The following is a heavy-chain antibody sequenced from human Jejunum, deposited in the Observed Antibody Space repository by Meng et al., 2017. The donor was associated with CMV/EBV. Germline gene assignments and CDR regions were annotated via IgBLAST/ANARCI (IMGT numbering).Heavy chain of an antibody. Sequence: YVTSYYWSWSQQHPGKGLEWIGFGRHGGSTNYSPSLKSRLTMSVETSKNQFSLTLSSVTAADTAVYYCARDSYSHGSGSYNWFDLWGQGTLVTVSS. D-gene: IGHD3-10*01. V-gene: IGHV4-59*02. CDR3: ARDSYSHGSGSYNWFDL. CDR1: YVTSYY. J-gene: IGHJ5*02. CDR2: GRHGGST.